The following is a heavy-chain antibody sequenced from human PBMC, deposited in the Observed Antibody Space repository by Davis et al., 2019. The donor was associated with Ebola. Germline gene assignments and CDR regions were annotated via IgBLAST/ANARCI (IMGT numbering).Heavy chain of an antibody. J-gene: IGHJ3*02. D-gene: IGHD3-22*01. CDR1: GYRFTSYY. CDR2: INPITGGT. CDR3: AREGGRDYDSSGYVFDI. V-gene: IGHV1-46*01. Sequence: ASVQVSCKASGYRFTSYYMHWVRQAPGQGLEWMGIINPITGGTSYAQNFQVRVNMTRDTSTSTVYMELSSLRSEDTAVYYCAREGGRDYDSSGYVFDIWGQGTMVKVSS.